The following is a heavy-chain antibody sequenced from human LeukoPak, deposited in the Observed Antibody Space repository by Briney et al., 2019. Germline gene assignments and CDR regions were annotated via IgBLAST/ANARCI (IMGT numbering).Heavy chain of an antibody. Sequence: ASVKVSCKASGYTFTSYGISWVRQAPGQGLEWMGWISAYNGDTNYAQKLQGRVTMTTDTSTSTAYMELRSLRSDDTAVYYCARTLWFGELSYYGMDVWGQGTTVTVSS. CDR2: ISAYNGDT. J-gene: IGHJ6*02. CDR3: ARTLWFGELSYYGMDV. D-gene: IGHD3-10*01. CDR1: GYTFTSYG. V-gene: IGHV1-18*01.